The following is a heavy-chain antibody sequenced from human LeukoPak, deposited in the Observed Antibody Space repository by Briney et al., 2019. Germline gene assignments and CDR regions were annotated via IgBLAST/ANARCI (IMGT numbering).Heavy chain of an antibody. V-gene: IGHV3-23*01. CDR1: GFTFSSYG. Sequence: EPGGSLRLSCAASGFTFSSYGVSWVRQAPGKGLEWVSAISGSGGSTYYADSVKGRFTISRDNSKNTLYLQMNSLRAEDTAVYYCAKETRSGSYYTPYFFDYWGQGTLVTVSS. CDR3: AKETRSGSYYTPYFFDY. CDR2: ISGSGGST. J-gene: IGHJ4*02. D-gene: IGHD3-10*01.